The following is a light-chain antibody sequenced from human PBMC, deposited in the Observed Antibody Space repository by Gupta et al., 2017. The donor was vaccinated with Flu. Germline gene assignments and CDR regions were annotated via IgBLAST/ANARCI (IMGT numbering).Light chain of an antibody. CDR3: QQYNSYPWT. CDR2: KAS. V-gene: IGKV1-5*03. Sequence: DIQMTQSPSTLSASVGDRVTITCRASQIISSWLACYQQKPGKAPKLLIYKASSLESGVPSRFSGSGSGTEFTLTISSLQPDDFATYYCQQYNSYPWTFGQGTKVEIK. J-gene: IGKJ1*01. CDR1: QIISSW.